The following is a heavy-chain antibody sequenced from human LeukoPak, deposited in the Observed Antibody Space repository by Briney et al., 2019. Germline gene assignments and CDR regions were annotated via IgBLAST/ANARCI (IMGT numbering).Heavy chain of an antibody. CDR1: GGSISSGDYS. V-gene: IGHV4-30-4*01. CDR3: ASSTVHQYSSGWGGDFDY. Sequence: SQTLSLTCTVSGGSISSGDYSWSWIRQPPGKGLEWIGYIYYSGSTYYNPSLKSRVTISAHTSKNQFSLKLSSVTAADTAVYYCASSTVHQYSSGWGGDFDYWGQGTLVTVSS. CDR2: IYYSGST. J-gene: IGHJ4*02. D-gene: IGHD6-19*01.